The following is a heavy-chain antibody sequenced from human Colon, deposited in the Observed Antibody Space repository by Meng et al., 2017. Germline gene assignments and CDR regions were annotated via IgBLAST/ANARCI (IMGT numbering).Heavy chain of an antibody. J-gene: IGHJ4*02. Sequence: QVQLQESGPGVVKPSQTLSLNCTISGGSINIADYYWNWIRQSPGKGLEWLGYIHSSGNTYYTPSLKSRLTMSLDTSKNQFSLRLTSVTAADTAVYYCARNPVIPDARTFDFWDQGALVTVSS. D-gene: IGHD2-2*01. CDR2: IHSSGNT. CDR3: ARNPVIPDARTFDF. V-gene: IGHV4-30-4*01. CDR1: GGSINIADYY.